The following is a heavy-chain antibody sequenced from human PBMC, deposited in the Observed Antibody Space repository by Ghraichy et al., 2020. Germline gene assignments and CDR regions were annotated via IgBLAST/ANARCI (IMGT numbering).Heavy chain of an antibody. CDR1: GFTFSGSW. CDR2: INQDGSDK. J-gene: IGHJ4*02. D-gene: IGHD7-27*01. V-gene: IGHV3-7*01. Sequence: GSLRLSCAVSGFTFSGSWMSWVRQAPGKGLESVAIINQDGSDKYYVDSLKGRFTISRDNAKNSLYLQMNSLRAEDTAFYYCARDRITGALDYWGQGTLVTVSS. CDR3: ARDRITGALDY.